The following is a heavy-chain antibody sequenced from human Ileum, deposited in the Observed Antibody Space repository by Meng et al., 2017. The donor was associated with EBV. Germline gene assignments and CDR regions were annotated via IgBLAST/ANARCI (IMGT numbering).Heavy chain of an antibody. V-gene: IGHV4-4*02. CDR1: GGSISSDYW. J-gene: IGHJ4*02. Sequence: GPLQQSGPGLVKPSATLSLACAIPGGSISSDYWWSSVRQSPEKGLEWIGEMYPTGPTYYNPSLKGRVSISIDKSKNQLSLKLNSVTAADTAVYYCVRGGTYYLSYWGQGSLVTVSS. CDR2: MYPTGPT. D-gene: IGHD1-26*01. CDR3: VRGGTYYLSY.